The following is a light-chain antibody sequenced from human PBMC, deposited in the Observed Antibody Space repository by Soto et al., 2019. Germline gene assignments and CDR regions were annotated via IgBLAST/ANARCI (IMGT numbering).Light chain of an antibody. CDR1: QRVSSN. CDR2: GAS. CDR3: QQYNNWPLT. V-gene: IGKV3D-15*01. J-gene: IGKJ5*01. Sequence: IVLTQSPATLSVSPGERATLSCRASQRVSSNLAWYQQKPGQAPRLLISGASTRATGVPARFSGSGSGTEFTLTITSLQSEDFAVYCCQQYNNWPLTFGQATRLEIK.